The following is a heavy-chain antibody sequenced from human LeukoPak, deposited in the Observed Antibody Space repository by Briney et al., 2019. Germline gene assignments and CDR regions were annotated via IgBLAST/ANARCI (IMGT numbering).Heavy chain of an antibody. J-gene: IGHJ4*02. CDR3: ARAALGVWFGQPLGGPTEY. V-gene: IGHV1-2*02. D-gene: IGHD3-10*01. Sequence: ASVNVSCKASGYTFTGYYIHWVRQAPGQGLDWMGWINPNSCGTYYAQSFQDRGTMTRDTSISTADMALSRLRSADTAVYYCARAALGVWFGQPLGGPTEYWGQGTLVTVSS. CDR1: GYTFTGYY. CDR2: INPNSCGT.